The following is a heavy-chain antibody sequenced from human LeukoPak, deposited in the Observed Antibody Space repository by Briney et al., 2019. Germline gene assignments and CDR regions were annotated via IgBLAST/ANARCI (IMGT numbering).Heavy chain of an antibody. D-gene: IGHD6-19*01. CDR1: GFTFSSYS. Sequence: GGSLRLSCAASGFTFSSYSMNWVRQAPGKGLEWVSSISSSSSYIYYADSVKGRFTISRDNAKNSLYLQMNSLRAEDTAVYYCARGRSGWYSILYYYYYYMDVWGKGTTVTVSS. CDR3: ARGRSGWYSILYYYYYYMDV. J-gene: IGHJ6*03. V-gene: IGHV3-21*01. CDR2: ISSSSSYI.